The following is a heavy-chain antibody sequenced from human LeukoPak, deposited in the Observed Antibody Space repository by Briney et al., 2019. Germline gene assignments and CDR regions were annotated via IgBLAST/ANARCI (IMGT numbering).Heavy chain of an antibody. CDR1: GGSISSSSYY. CDR2: IYYSGST. J-gene: IGHJ4*02. D-gene: IGHD6-13*01. Sequence: SETLSLTCTVSGGSISSSSYYWGWIRQPPGKGLEWIGSIYYSGSTCYNPSLKSRVTISVDTSKNQFSLKLSSVTAADTAVYYCARGRIAAAGSLNDYWGQGTLVTVSS. V-gene: IGHV4-39*01. CDR3: ARGRIAAAGSLNDY.